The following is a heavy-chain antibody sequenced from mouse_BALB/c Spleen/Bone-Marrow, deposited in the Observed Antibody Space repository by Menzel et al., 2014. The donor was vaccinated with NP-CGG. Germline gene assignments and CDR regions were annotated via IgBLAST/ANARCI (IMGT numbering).Heavy chain of an antibody. J-gene: IGHJ4*01. CDR3: ARKGYGNYHYYAMDY. Sequence: VQLQQSGAELAKPGASVKMSCKASGYTFTSYWMYCMKQRPGQGLEWIGYINPSTGYTEYNQKFKDKATLTADKSSNTAYMQLSSLTSEDSAVYYCARKGYGNYHYYAMDYWGQGTSVTVSS. D-gene: IGHD2-1*01. V-gene: IGHV1-7*01. CDR1: GYTFTSYW. CDR2: INPSTGYT.